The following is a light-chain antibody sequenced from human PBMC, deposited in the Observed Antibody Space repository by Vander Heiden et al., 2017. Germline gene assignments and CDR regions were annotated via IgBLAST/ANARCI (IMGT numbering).Light chain of an antibody. J-gene: IGLJ3*02. Sequence: QSALTQPRSVSGSPGQSVTISCAGTSNDVGDYNSVSWYQQLPGKAPKLMIYEVSERPSGVPDRFSGSKSGNTASLTISGLQTEDEADYYCCSYAGTYTWVFGGGTQLTVL. V-gene: IGLV2-11*01. CDR1: SNDVGDYNS. CDR3: CSYAGTYTWV. CDR2: EVS.